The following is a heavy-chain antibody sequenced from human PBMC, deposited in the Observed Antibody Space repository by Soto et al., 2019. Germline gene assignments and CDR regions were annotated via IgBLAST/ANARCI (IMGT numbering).Heavy chain of an antibody. J-gene: IGHJ4*02. CDR1: GFTFSSYS. D-gene: IGHD4-17*01. CDR2: ISSSSSTI. CDR3: ARSADYGDYSSANYYFDY. Sequence: PGGSLRLSCAASGFTFSSYSMNWVRQAPGKGLEWVSYISSSSSTIYYADSVKGRFTISRDNAKNSLYLQMNSLRAEDTAVYYCARSADYGDYSSANYYFDYWGQGTLVTVSS. V-gene: IGHV3-48*01.